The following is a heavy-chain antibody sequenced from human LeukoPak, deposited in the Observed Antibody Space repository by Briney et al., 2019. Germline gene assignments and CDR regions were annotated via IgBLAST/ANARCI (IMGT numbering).Heavy chain of an antibody. D-gene: IGHD3-9*01. V-gene: IGHV3-23*01. J-gene: IGHJ4*02. CDR2: ISGSGGST. CDR3: AKESRVLRYFDWLPPIDY. CDR1: GFTFSSYA. Sequence: PTGGSLRLSCAASGFTFSSYAMSWVRQAPGKGLEWVSAISGSGGSTYYADSVKGRFTISRDNSKNTLYLQMNSLRAEDTAVYYCAKESRVLRYFDWLPPIDYWGQGTLVTVSS.